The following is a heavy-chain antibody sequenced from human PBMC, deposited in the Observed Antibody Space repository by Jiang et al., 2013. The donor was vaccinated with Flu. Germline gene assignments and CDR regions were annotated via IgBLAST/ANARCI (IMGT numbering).Heavy chain of an antibody. D-gene: IGHD6-13*01. CDR1: GGSFSGYY. Sequence: LLKPSETLSLTCAVYGGSFSGYYWSWIRQPPGKGLEWIGEINHSGSTNYNPSLKSRVTISVDTSKNQFSLSSVTAADTAVYYCARLARYYSSSKYGMDVGGQGTTVTVSS. V-gene: IGHV4-34*01. CDR3: ARLARYYSSSKYGMDV. J-gene: IGHJ6*02. CDR2: INHSGST.